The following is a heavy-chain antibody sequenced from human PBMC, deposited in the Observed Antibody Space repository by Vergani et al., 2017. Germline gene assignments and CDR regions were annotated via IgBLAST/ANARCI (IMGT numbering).Heavy chain of an antibody. CDR2: IYSTGST. Sequence: QVQLEESGPGLVKPSETLSLTCTVPGGSFTTYYWSWIRQSPGKGLEWIGYIYSTGSTNYNPSLNSRVTMSVDTSKNQFSLKLRSVTAADTAVYFCARVMYRDEASTGYRLEGMDIWGQGTTVTISS. V-gene: IGHV4-59*13. CDR1: GGSFTTYY. CDR3: ARVMYRDEASTGYRLEGMDI. J-gene: IGHJ6*02. D-gene: IGHD3-9*01.